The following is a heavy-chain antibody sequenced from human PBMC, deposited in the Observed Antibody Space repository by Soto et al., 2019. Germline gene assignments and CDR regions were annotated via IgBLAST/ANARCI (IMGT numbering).Heavy chain of an antibody. CDR1: GFNFNNYN. D-gene: IGHD2-15*01. CDR3: ARDNRDCSAFNCYNPGRVFGLDV. CDR2: ISFDGTTD. Sequence: QVQLVESGGGVVQPGRSLRLSCVASGFNFNNYNLHWVRQAPSNSLESVAVISFDGTTDYYADSVKGRFTVSRDNFKNILSLQMDSLSPEDTAVYYCARDNRDCSAFNCYNPGRVFGLDVWGQGTTVTVSS. J-gene: IGHJ6*02. V-gene: IGHV3-30-3*01.